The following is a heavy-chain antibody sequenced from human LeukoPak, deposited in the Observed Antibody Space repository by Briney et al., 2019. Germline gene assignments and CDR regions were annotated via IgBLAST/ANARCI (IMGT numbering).Heavy chain of an antibody. CDR2: INHSGST. J-gene: IGHJ4*02. V-gene: IGHV4-34*01. CDR3: ARAGRSTAMVKRLFDY. Sequence: SETLSLTCAVYGGSFSGYYWSWIRQPPGKGLEWIGEINHSGSTNYNPSLKSRVTISVDTSKNQFSLKLSSVTAADTAVYYCARAGRSTAMVKRLFDYWGQGTLVTVSS. CDR1: GGSFSGYY. D-gene: IGHD5-18*01.